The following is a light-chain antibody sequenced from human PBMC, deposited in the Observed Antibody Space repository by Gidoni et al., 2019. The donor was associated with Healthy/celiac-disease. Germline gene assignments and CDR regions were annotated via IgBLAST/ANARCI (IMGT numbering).Light chain of an antibody. J-gene: IGKJ1*01. V-gene: IGKV1-39*01. CDR2: AAS. CDR1: QSISSY. CDR3: QQSYSTPR. Sequence: DIQMTQSPSSLSASVGDRVTITCRASQSISSYLNWYQQKPGKAPKLLIYAASSLQSGVPSRFSGSGSGTDFTLTISSLQPEDFATYYCQQSYSTPRFGQGTKVENK.